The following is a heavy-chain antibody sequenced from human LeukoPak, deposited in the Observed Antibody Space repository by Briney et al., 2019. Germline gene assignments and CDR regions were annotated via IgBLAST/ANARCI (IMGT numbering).Heavy chain of an antibody. D-gene: IGHD6-19*01. J-gene: IGHJ4*02. CDR2: ISSSGSNI. V-gene: IGHV3-48*03. CDR3: ARDRDFLGSGWSNSFDY. Sequence: SGGSLRLSCAASGFTFSSYEMNWVRQAPGRGLEWVSYISSSGSNIYYADSVKGRFTISRDNAKNSLYLQMNSLRAEDTAVYYCARDRDFLGSGWSNSFDYWGQGTLVTVSS. CDR1: GFTFSSYE.